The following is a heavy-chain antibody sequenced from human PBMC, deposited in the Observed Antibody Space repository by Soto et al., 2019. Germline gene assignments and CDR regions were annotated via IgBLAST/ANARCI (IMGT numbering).Heavy chain of an antibody. CDR1: GFSINNYA. CDR2: ITAGGGRL. V-gene: IGHV3-23*01. J-gene: IGHJ4*02. Sequence: QTGGSLRLSWAASGFSINNYAVSWVRQAPGKGLEWVSGITAGGGRLYFADSVNGRFTISRDSSKNTLYLQMNSLRVEDTAIYYCAKDRGDAFEEGYDFDYWGQGIVVTVSS. CDR3: AKDRGDAFEEGYDFDY. D-gene: IGHD3-16*01.